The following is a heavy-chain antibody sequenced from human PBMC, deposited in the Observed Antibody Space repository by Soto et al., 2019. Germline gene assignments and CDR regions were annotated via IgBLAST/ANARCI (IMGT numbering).Heavy chain of an antibody. CDR2: IIPIFGTA. Sequence: SVKVSCKASGGTFSSYAISWVRQAPGQGLEWMGGIIPIFGTANYAQKFQGRVTITADESTSTAYMELSSLRSEDTAVYYCARSRAVAGDIDYWGQGTLVTISS. V-gene: IGHV1-69*13. CDR1: GGTFSSYA. J-gene: IGHJ4*02. CDR3: ARSRAVAGDIDY. D-gene: IGHD6-19*01.